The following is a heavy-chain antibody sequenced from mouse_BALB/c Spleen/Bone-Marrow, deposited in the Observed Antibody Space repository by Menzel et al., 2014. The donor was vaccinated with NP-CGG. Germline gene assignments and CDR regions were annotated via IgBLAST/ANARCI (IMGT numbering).Heavy chain of an antibody. J-gene: IGHJ1*01. CDR1: GFTFSNYG. V-gene: IGHV6-6*02. CDR3: TKYGNYRHWYFDV. CDR2: IRLKSDSYAT. Sequence: EVKVEESGGGLVQPGGSMKLSCVASGFTFSNYGMSWVRQSPEKGLEWIAEIRLKSDSYATHYAESVKGKFTISRDDSKSRLYLQMNNLRAEDTGIYYCTKYGNYRHWYFDVWGAGTTVTVSS. D-gene: IGHD2-10*02.